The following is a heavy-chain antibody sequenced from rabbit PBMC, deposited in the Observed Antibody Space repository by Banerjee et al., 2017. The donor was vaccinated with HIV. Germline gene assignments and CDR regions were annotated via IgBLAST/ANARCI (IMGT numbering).Heavy chain of an antibody. Sequence: QSLEESGGDLVKPEGSLKLSCTASGFSFSNKAVMCWVRQAPGKGLEWIACINTITGKAVYANWPKGRFTISKTSSTTVTLQMTSLTAADTATYFCARDLPTVIGWNLNLWGQGTLVTVS. CDR2: INTITGKA. CDR1: GFSFSNKAV. V-gene: IGHV1S40*01. CDR3: ARDLPTVIGWNLNL. D-gene: IGHD2-1*01. J-gene: IGHJ4*01.